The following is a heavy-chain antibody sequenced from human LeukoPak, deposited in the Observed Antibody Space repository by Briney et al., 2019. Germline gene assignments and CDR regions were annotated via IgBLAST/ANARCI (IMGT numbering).Heavy chain of an antibody. CDR1: GFTFSDYY. V-gene: IGHV4-31*02. CDR3: ARVGNWFDP. J-gene: IGHJ5*02. Sequence: LRLSCAASGFTFSDYYMSWIRQHPGKGLEWIGYIYYSGSTYYNPSLKSRVTISVDTSKNQFSLKLSSVTAADTAVYYCARVGNWFDPWGQGTLVTVSS. CDR2: IYYSGST.